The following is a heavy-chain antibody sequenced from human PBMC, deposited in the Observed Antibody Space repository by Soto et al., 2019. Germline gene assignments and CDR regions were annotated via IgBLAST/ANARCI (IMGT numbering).Heavy chain of an antibody. CDR3: ARPSPRYCSGGSCLEFPDAFDI. Sequence: QLQLQESGPGLVKPSETLSLTCTVSGGSISSSSYYWGWIRQPPGKGLEWIGSIYYSGSTYYNPSLKSRFTISVDTSTTQFSLKLSSVTAADTAVYYCARPSPRYCSGGSCLEFPDAFDIWGQGTMVTVSS. J-gene: IGHJ3*02. D-gene: IGHD2-15*01. CDR1: GGSISSSSYY. CDR2: IYYSGST. V-gene: IGHV4-39*01.